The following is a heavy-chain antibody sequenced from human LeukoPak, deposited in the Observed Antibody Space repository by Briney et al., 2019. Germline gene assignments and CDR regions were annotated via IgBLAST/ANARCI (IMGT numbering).Heavy chain of an antibody. D-gene: IGHD3-22*01. V-gene: IGHV4-38-2*01. Sequence: SETLSLTCAVSGYSINSGYYGGWIRQPPGKGLEWIGSIYHRGTTYYNPSLKRRVSISVDTSKNQFSLKLSSVTAADTAVYYCARIAMFYYESSGYYSDSWGQGTLVTVSS. CDR3: ARIAMFYYESSGYYSDS. J-gene: IGHJ5*01. CDR1: GYSINSGYY. CDR2: IYHRGTT.